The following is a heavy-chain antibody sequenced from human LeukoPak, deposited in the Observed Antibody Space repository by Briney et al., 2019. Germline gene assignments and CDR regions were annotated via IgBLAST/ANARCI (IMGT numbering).Heavy chain of an antibody. J-gene: IGHJ4*02. D-gene: IGHD5-18*01. Sequence: SETLSLTCTVSGGSISSSSYYWGWIRQPPGKGLEWIGSIYYSGSTYYNPSLKSRVTISVDTSKNQFSLKLSSVTAADTAVYYCARGFNPNVDTAMVQFDYWGQGTLVTVSS. CDR3: ARGFNPNVDTAMVQFDY. V-gene: IGHV4-39*07. CDR2: IYYSGST. CDR1: GGSISSSSYY.